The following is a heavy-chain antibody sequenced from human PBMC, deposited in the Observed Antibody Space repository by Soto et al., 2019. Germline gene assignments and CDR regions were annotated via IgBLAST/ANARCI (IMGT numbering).Heavy chain of an antibody. Sequence: ASVKVSCKASGGTFSSYAISWVRQAPGQGLEWMGGIIPIFGTANYAQKFQGRVTITADESTSTAYMELSSLRSEDTAVYYWARDNDYDYVWGSYRTPYYYYGMDVWG. J-gene: IGHJ6*02. CDR2: IIPIFGTA. CDR3: ARDNDYDYVWGSYRTPYYYYGMDV. V-gene: IGHV1-69*13. D-gene: IGHD3-16*02. CDR1: GGTFSSYA.